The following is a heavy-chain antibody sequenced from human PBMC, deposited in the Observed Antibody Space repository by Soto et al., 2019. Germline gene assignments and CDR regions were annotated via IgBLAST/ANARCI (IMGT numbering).Heavy chain of an antibody. V-gene: IGHV1-2*02. CDR3: ARGSPSPLRYFDWAFDY. CDR1: GYTFTGYY. J-gene: IGHJ4*02. CDR2: INPSSGGT. D-gene: IGHD3-9*01. Sequence: LVKVSCKASGYTFTGYYMHWARQAPGQGLEWMGWINPSSGGTNYAQKFQGRVTMTRDTSISTAYMELSRLRPDDTAVYYCARGSPSPLRYFDWAFDYWGQGTLVTVSS.